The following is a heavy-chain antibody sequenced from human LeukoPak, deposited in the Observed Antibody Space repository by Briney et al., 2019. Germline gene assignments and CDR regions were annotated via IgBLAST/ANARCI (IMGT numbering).Heavy chain of an antibody. CDR2: IYYSGNT. J-gene: IGHJ4*02. V-gene: IGHV4-39*07. D-gene: IGHD5-24*01. CDR3: ARGRRWLHGIFDY. Sequence: PSETLSLTCTVSGGSISSSSYYWGCIRQPPGKGLEWIGSIYYSGNTYYNPSLKSRVTISVDTSKNQFSLKLSSVTAADTAVYYCARGRRWLHGIFDYWGQGTLVTVSS. CDR1: GGSISSSSYY.